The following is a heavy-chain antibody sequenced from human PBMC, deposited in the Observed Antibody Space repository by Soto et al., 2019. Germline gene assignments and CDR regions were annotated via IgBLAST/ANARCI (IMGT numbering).Heavy chain of an antibody. Sequence: PGGSLRLSCAASGFTFDDYAMHWVRQAPGKGLEWVSGISWNSGSIGYADSVKGRFTISRDNAKNSLYLQMNSLRAEDTALYYCAKAHSSSSIQVGWFDPWSQGTLVTVSS. V-gene: IGHV3-9*01. J-gene: IGHJ5*02. CDR2: ISWNSGSI. CDR1: GFTFDDYA. D-gene: IGHD6-6*01. CDR3: AKAHSSSSIQVGWFDP.